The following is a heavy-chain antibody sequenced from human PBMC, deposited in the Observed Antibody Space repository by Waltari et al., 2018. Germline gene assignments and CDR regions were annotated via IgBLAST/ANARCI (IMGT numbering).Heavy chain of an antibody. Sequence: QVQLVQSGAEVKKPGASVKVSCKASGYTFTGYYMHWVRQAPGQGLEWMGRINPNSGGTNYAQKFQGRVTMTRDTSISTAYMELSRLRSDDTAAYYCARGIVVVPAAIGWFDPWGQGTLVTVSS. CDR1: GYTFTGYY. D-gene: IGHD2-2*01. V-gene: IGHV1-2*06. J-gene: IGHJ5*02. CDR2: INPNSGGT. CDR3: ARGIVVVPAAIGWFDP.